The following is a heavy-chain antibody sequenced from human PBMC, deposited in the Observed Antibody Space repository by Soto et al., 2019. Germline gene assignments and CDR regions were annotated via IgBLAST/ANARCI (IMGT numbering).Heavy chain of an antibody. CDR2: IGTAGDT. Sequence: PGGSLRLSCAASGFTFSSYDMHWVRQATGKGLEWVSAIGTAGDTYYPGSVKGRFTISRENAKNSLYLQMNSLRAEDTAVYYCARGVGVAGNYYFDYWGQGTLVTVSS. CDR1: GFTFSSYD. V-gene: IGHV3-13*01. J-gene: IGHJ4*02. CDR3: ARGVGVAGNYYFDY. D-gene: IGHD2-21*02.